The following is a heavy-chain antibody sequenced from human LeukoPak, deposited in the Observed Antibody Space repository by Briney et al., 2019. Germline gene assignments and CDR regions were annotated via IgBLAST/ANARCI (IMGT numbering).Heavy chain of an antibody. Sequence: SETLSLTCTVSGGSISSGSYYWSWIRQPAGKGLEWIGRIYTSGSTNYNPSLKSRVTISVDTSKNQFSLKLSSVTAADTAVYYCARGPLQLGGYNAFDIWGQGTMVTVSS. CDR1: GGSISSGSYY. CDR2: IYTSGST. V-gene: IGHV4-61*02. CDR3: ARGPLQLGGYNAFDI. J-gene: IGHJ3*02. D-gene: IGHD5-24*01.